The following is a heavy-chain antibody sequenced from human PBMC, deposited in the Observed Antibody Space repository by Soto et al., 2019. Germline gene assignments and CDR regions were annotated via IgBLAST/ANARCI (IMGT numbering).Heavy chain of an antibody. J-gene: IGHJ4*02. D-gene: IGHD6-13*01. V-gene: IGHV1-69*13. Sequence: SVKVSCKASGGTFSSYAISWFRQAPGQGLEWMGGIIPIFGTANYAQKFQGRVTITADESTSTAYMELSSLRSEDTAVYYCARPGVIAVAGPRSAGFEYWGQGTMVTVSS. CDR3: ARPGVIAVAGPRSAGFEY. CDR1: GGTFSSYA. CDR2: IIPIFGTA.